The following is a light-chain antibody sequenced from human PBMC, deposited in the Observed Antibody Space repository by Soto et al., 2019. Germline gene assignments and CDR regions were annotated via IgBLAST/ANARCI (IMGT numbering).Light chain of an antibody. CDR1: TGAVTSYYY. Sequence: QAVVTQEPSLTVSPGETVTLTCASSTGAVTSYYYPNWLQQKPGQAPRTLIYDTSNKHSWTPARFSGSLLGGKAALTLSGVEPGDEACYYWLLYLDGAQLGVFGGGTKLTVL. CDR2: DTS. J-gene: IGLJ3*02. V-gene: IGLV7-43*01. CDR3: LLYLDGAQLGV.